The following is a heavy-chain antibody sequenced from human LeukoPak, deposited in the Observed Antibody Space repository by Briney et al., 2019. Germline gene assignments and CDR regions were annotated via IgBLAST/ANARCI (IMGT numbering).Heavy chain of an antibody. CDR3: ARDGVVPAASLDY. J-gene: IGHJ4*02. CDR1: GFTFSSYS. Sequence: AGGSLRLSCAASGFTFSSYSMNWVRQAPGKGLEWVSYISSSSSTIYYAHSVKGRFTISRDNSKNTLYLQMNSLRAEDTAVYYCARDGVVPAASLDYWGQGTLVTVSS. D-gene: IGHD2-2*01. V-gene: IGHV3-48*01. CDR2: ISSSSSTI.